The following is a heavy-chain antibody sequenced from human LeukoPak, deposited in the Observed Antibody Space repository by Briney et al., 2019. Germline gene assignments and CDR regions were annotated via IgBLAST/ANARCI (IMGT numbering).Heavy chain of an antibody. V-gene: IGHV3-64D*09. CDR2: ISSNGGST. CDR1: GFTFSSYA. Sequence: GGSLRLSCSASGFTFSSYAMHWVRQAPGKELEYVSAISSNGGSTYYADSVKGRFTISRDNSKNTLYLQMSSLRAEDTAVYYCVKVQAYYDFWSASPFDYWGQGTLVTVSS. CDR3: VKVQAYYDFWSASPFDY. D-gene: IGHD3-3*01. J-gene: IGHJ4*02.